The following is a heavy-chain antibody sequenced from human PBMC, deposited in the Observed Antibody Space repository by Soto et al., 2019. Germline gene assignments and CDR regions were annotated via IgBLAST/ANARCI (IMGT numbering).Heavy chain of an antibody. Sequence: PGGSLRLSCAASGFTFSSYSMNWVRQAPGKGLEWVSYISSSSSTIYYVDSVKGRFTISRDNSKNTLYLQMNSLRAEDTAVYYCAKDSGGWYPEGWFDPWGQGTLVTVSS. D-gene: IGHD6-19*01. J-gene: IGHJ5*02. V-gene: IGHV3-48*01. CDR2: ISSSSSTI. CDR3: AKDSGGWYPEGWFDP. CDR1: GFTFSSYS.